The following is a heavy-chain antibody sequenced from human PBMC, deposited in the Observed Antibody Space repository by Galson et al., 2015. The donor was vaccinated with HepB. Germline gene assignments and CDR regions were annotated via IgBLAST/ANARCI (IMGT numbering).Heavy chain of an antibody. CDR2: IRSKAYGGTT. V-gene: IGHV3-49*04. D-gene: IGHD2-2*01. CDR3: TRGVCTSCYENFDY. Sequence: FLRLSCAASGFTFGDYAMSWVRQAPGKGLEWVGFIRSKAYGGTTEYAASVKGRFTISRDDSKSIAYLQMNSLKTEDTAVYYCTRGVCTSCYENFDYWGQGTLVTVSS. CDR1: GFTFGDYA. J-gene: IGHJ4*02.